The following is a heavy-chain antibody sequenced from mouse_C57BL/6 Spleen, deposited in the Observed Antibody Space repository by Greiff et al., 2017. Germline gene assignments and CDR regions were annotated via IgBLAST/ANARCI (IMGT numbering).Heavy chain of an antibody. CDR1: GYTFTSYG. Sequence: QVQLKESGAELARPGASVKLSCKASGYTFTSYGMCWVQQRTGQGLEWIGAIYPRSGNTYYHEKFKGKATLTADKSYSTTYLDLRSLTSEDAAIYFCARDWDGEGYYFDDWGQGTTLTVSS. V-gene: IGHV1-81*01. J-gene: IGHJ2*01. CDR2: IYPRSGNT. D-gene: IGHD4-1*01. CDR3: ARDWDGEGYYFDD.